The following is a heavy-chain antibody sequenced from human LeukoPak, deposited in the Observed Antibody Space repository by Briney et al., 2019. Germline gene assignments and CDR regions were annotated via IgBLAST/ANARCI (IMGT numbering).Heavy chain of an antibody. V-gene: IGHV4-39*01. CDR3: ASAAKERYCGGDCYEPAFDI. Sequence: WETLSLTCIVSGGSIRGSSYYWGWIRQPPGKGLEWIGSIYYSGSTYYNPSLKSRVTISVDTSKNQFSLKLSSVTAADTAVYYCASAAKERYCGGDCYEPAFDIWGQGTMVTVSS. CDR1: GGSIRGSSYY. J-gene: IGHJ3*02. CDR2: IYYSGST. D-gene: IGHD2-21*02.